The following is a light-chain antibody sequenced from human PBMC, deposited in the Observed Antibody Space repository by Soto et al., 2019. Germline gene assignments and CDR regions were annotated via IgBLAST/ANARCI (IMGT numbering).Light chain of an antibody. J-gene: IGLJ1*01. CDR2: EVS. CDR3: SSYTITDTYV. V-gene: IGLV2-14*01. CDR1: SSDVGGYNY. Sequence: QSVLTQPASVSGSPGQSITISCTGTSSDVGGYNYVSWYQQHPGKAPKLMIYEVSNRPSGVSNRFSGSKSGNTASLTISGAQAEDEADYYCSSYTITDTYVFGTGTKVTVL.